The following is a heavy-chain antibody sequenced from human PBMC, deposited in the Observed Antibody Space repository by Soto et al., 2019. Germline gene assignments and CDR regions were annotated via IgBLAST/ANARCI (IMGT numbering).Heavy chain of an antibody. Sequence: QVHLVQSGAEVKKPGASVKVSCEASGYIFTDYYIHWVRQAPGQGLEWLGWINCNNGYTNYAQKFRRRVPRTGDTSLPTAYMNLSSRRPDDAAVYYGAGDNDPDQSYHGMDAWGKGTTV. CDR3: AGDNDPDQSYHGMDA. CDR2: INCNNGYT. J-gene: IGHJ6*04. D-gene: IGHD1-1*01. V-gene: IGHV1-2*02. CDR1: GYIFTDYY.